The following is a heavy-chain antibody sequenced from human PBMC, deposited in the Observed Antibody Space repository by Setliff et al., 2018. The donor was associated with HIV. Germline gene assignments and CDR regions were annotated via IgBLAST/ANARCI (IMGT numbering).Heavy chain of an antibody. Sequence: VASVKVSCKASGYTFTSYGISWMRQAPGQGLEWMGWISAYNGNTSYAQNFQGRVTMTTDTSTSTVYMELRSLRSDDTAVYYCASSVDNYGDNRWFDPWGQGTLVTVSS. CDR1: GYTFTSYG. D-gene: IGHD4-17*01. J-gene: IGHJ5*02. CDR3: ASSVDNYGDNRWFDP. V-gene: IGHV1-18*01. CDR2: ISAYNGNT.